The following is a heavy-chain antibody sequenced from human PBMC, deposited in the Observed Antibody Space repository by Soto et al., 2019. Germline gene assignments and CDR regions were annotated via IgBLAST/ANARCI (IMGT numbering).Heavy chain of an antibody. CDR2: TYYRSKWYN. V-gene: IGHV6-1*01. D-gene: IGHD2-2*01. CDR3: ALEDIVVVPAAIGTDHYYYGMDV. J-gene: IGHJ6*02. Sequence: SQTLSLTCAISEDSVSSNSAAWNWIRQSPSRGLEWLGRTYYRSKWYNDYAVSVKSRITINPDTSKNQFSLQLNSVTPEDTAVYYCALEDIVVVPAAIGTDHYYYGMDVWGQGNTVTVSS. CDR1: EDSVSSNSAA.